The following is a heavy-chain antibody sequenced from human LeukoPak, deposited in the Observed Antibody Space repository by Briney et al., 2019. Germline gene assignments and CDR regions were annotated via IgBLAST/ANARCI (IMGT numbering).Heavy chain of an antibody. Sequence: VASVKVSCKASGYTFTGYYMRWVRQAPGQGLEWMGWINPNSGGTNYAQKFQGRVTLTRDTSISTAYMELSRLRSDDTAVYSCARVEGSGWYEAYYMDVWGKGTTVTVSS. J-gene: IGHJ6*03. CDR1: GYTFTGYY. D-gene: IGHD6-19*01. CDR2: INPNSGGT. V-gene: IGHV1-2*02. CDR3: ARVEGSGWYEAYYMDV.